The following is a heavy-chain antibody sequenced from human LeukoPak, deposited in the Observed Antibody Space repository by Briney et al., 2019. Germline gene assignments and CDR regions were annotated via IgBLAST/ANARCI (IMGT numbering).Heavy chain of an antibody. CDR1: GFTFSSYG. D-gene: IGHD6-19*01. CDR3: AKAIAVAGVFDY. V-gene: IGHV3-23*01. J-gene: IGHJ4*02. CDR2: ISGSGGST. Sequence: GGSLRLSCAASGFTFSSYGMSWVRQAPGKWLEWVSAISGSGGSTYYADSVKGRFTISRDNSKNTLYLQMNSLRAEDTAVYYCAKAIAVAGVFDYWGQGTLVTVSS.